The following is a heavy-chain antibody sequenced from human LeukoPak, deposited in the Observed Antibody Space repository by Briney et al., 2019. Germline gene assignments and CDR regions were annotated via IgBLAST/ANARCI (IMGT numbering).Heavy chain of an antibody. D-gene: IGHD1-14*01. J-gene: IGHJ4*02. Sequence: GGSLRLSCAASGFTFSSYSMKWVRQAPGKGLEWVSSITSGSSYIYYADSVKGRFTISRDNANNLLYLQMNSLRGEDTAVYYCTRDRSRAEDDWGQGTLVTVSS. CDR2: ITSGSSYI. V-gene: IGHV3-21*01. CDR1: GFTFSSYS. CDR3: TRDRSRAEDD.